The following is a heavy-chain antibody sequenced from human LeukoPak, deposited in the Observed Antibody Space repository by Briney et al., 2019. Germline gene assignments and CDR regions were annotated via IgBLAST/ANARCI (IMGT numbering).Heavy chain of an antibody. Sequence: GGSLRLSCAASGFTFSSYSMNWVRQAPGKGLEWVSYISSSRSTIYYADSVKGRFTISRDNAKNSLYLQMNSLRAEDTAVYYCARGKAFDMDVWGKGTTVTVSS. CDR1: GFTFSSYS. J-gene: IGHJ6*03. CDR3: ARGKAFDMDV. D-gene: IGHD3-10*01. V-gene: IGHV3-48*01. CDR2: ISSSRSTI.